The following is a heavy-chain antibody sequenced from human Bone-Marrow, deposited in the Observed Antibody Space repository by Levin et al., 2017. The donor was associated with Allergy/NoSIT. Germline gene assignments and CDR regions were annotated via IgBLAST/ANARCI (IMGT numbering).Heavy chain of an antibody. D-gene: IGHD5-18*01. CDR3: AGYTAKDY. J-gene: IGHJ4*02. V-gene: IGHV3-53*01. Sequence: GGSLRLSCVASGFTVGNNYMSWVRQAPGKGLEWVSVIYSGGSTYYADSAKGRFTGSRDSSKNILFLQMNSLTSDDTAVYYCAGYTAKDYWGRGTLVTVSS. CDR1: GFTVGNNY. CDR2: IYSGGST.